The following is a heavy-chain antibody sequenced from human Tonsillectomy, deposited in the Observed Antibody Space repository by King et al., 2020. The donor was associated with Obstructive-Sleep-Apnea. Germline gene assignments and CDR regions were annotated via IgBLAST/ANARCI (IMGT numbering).Heavy chain of an antibody. J-gene: IGHJ6*02. Sequence: VQLVESGGGVVQPGRSLRLSCAASGFTFSGYAMHWVRQAPGKGLEWVAVISYDGSNKYYADSVKCRFTISRDNSKKTLYLQMNSLRAEDTAVYYCAGGGSGSYYLYYYYYYGMDVWGQGTTVTVSS. D-gene: IGHD1-26*01. CDR1: GFTFSGYA. CDR2: ISYDGSNK. V-gene: IGHV3-30-3*01. CDR3: AGGGSGSYYLYYYYYYGMDV.